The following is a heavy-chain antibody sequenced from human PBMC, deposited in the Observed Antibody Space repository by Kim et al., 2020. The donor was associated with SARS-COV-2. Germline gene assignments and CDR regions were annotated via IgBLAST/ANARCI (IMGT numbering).Heavy chain of an antibody. CDR3: VNSRGAARYYYYGMDV. D-gene: IGHD3-10*01. J-gene: IGHJ6*02. Sequence: GGSLRLSCSASGFTFSSYAMHWVRQAPGKGLEYVSAISSNGGSTYYADSVKGRFTISRDNSKNTLYLQMSSLRAEDTAVYYCVNSRGAARYYYYGMDVWGQGTTVTVSS. CDR1: GFTFSSYA. CDR2: ISSNGGST. V-gene: IGHV3-64D*06.